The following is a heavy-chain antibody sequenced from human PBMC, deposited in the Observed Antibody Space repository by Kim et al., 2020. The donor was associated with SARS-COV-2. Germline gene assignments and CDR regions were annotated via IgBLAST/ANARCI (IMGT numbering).Heavy chain of an antibody. CDR3: ARDRYLGRGYSAYDLRSREPNWFDP. Sequence: SVKVSCKASGGTFSNYTISWVRQAPGQGLEWMGRIIPILAIANYAQKFQGRVTITADKPTSTAYMELSSLRSEDTAVYYCARDRYLGRGYSAYDLRSREPNWFDPWGQGTLVTVSS. J-gene: IGHJ5*02. V-gene: IGHV1-69*04. D-gene: IGHD5-12*01. CDR1: GGTFSNYT. CDR2: IIPILAIA.